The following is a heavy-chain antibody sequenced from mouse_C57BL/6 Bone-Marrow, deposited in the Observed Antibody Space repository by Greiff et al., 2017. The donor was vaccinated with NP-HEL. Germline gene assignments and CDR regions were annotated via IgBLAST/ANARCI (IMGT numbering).Heavy chain of an antibody. D-gene: IGHD1-1*01. CDR2: IYPGDGDT. CDR1: GYAFSSSW. Sequence: VQLQQSGPELVKPGASVKISCKASGYAFSSSWMNWVKQRPGKGLEWIGRIYPGDGDTNYNGKFKGKATLTADKSSSTAYMQLSSLTSEDSAVYFCARPYYYGSSYVAWFAYWGQGTLVTVSA. J-gene: IGHJ3*01. V-gene: IGHV1-82*01. CDR3: ARPYYYGSSYVAWFAY.